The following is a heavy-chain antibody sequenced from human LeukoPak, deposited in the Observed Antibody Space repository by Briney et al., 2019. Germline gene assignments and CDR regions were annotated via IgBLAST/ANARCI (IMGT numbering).Heavy chain of an antibody. CDR1: GGSISSYY. J-gene: IGHJ6*02. CDR3: ARGGPYDFWSGYPTALWAMDV. V-gene: IGHV4-59*01. D-gene: IGHD3-3*01. CDR2: IYYSEST. Sequence: SETLSLTCTVSGGSISSYYWSWIRQPPGKGLEWIGYIYYSESTNYNPSLKSRVTISVDTSKNQFSLKLSSVTAADTAVYYCARGGPYDFWSGYPTALWAMDVWGQGTTVTVSS.